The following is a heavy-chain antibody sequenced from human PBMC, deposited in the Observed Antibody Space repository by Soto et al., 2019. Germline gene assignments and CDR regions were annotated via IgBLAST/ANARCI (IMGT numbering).Heavy chain of an antibody. V-gene: IGHV3-30-3*01. CDR3: ARARESPMRGVTHYYYYYGMDV. D-gene: IGHD2-2*01. Sequence: GGSLRLSCAASGFTFSSYAMHWVRQAPGKGLEWVAVISYDGSNKYYADSVKGRFTISRDNSKNTLYLQMNSLRAEDTAVYYCARARESPMRGVTHYYYYYGMDVWGQGTTVTVSS. CDR1: GFTFSSYA. J-gene: IGHJ6*02. CDR2: ISYDGSNK.